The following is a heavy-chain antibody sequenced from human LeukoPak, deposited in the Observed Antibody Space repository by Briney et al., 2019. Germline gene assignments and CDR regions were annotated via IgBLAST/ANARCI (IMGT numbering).Heavy chain of an antibody. CDR1: GFTVSSNY. D-gene: IGHD2-2*01. J-gene: IGHJ4*02. CDR3: AREPPWGYCSSTSCYSDY. CDR2: IYSGGSA. V-gene: IGHV3-66*01. Sequence: GGSLRLSCAASGFTVSSNYMSWVRQAPGKGLEWVSVIYSGGSAYYADSVKGRFTISKDNAKNSLYLQMNSLRAEDTAVYYCAREPPWGYCSSTSCYSDYWGQGTLVTVSS.